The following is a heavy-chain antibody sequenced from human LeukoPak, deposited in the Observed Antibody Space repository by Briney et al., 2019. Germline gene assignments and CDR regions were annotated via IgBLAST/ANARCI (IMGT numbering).Heavy chain of an antibody. CDR2: IYITGST. CDR3: ARDKYYGSGNYGKYNWFDP. J-gene: IGHJ5*01. V-gene: IGHV4-4*07. CDR1: GGSISSFY. Sequence: SETLSLTCTVSGGSISSFYWSWIRRPAGKGLEWIGHIYITGSTNYNPSLKSRVTMSVDTSKNQFSLKLSSVTAADTAVYYCARDKYYGSGNYGKYNWFDPWGRGSLVTVSS. D-gene: IGHD3-10*01.